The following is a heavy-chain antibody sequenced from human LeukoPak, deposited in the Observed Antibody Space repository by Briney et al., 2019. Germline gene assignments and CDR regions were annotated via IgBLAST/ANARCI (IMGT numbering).Heavy chain of an antibody. Sequence: GTSLRLSCTAPGFTFSSYAIHWIRQAPGKGLEWVALVGHDGSNRYYSEAVKGRFTISRDNSKNTVYLQINSLRAEDTAVYYCARELFGSGSCPDYWGQGTRVTVSS. V-gene: IGHV3-33*01. D-gene: IGHD3-10*01. CDR3: ARELFGSGSCPDY. J-gene: IGHJ4*02. CDR1: GFTFSSYA. CDR2: VGHDGSNR.